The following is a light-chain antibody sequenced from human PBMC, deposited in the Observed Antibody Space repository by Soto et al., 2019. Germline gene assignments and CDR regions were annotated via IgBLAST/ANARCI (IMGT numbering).Light chain of an antibody. V-gene: IGKV3-15*01. CDR1: QRVSSN. CDR3: QPYKNWVPTT. Sequence: IVITQSPATLSVSPGERATLSCRASQRVSSNLDCYQQKPGQGPRLLIYGASTRATGIPATFSGSGSGTEFTLTISSLQTEDFAFYYRQPYKNWVPTTFGGWTKVEIK. J-gene: IGKJ4*01. CDR2: GAS.